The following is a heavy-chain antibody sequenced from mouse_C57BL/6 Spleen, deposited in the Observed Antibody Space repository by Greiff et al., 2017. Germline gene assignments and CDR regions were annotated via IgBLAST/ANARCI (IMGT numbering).Heavy chain of an antibody. V-gene: IGHV1-64*01. CDR2: IHPNSGST. CDR1: GYTFTSYW. D-gene: IGHD1-1*01. Sequence: QVQLQQPGAELVKPGASVKLSCKASGYTFTSYWMHWVKQRPGQGLEWIGMIHPNSGSTNYNEKFKSKATLTVDKSSSTAYMQLRSLTSEDSAVYYCARKSPFNGSSPHWYFDVWGTGTTVTVSS. J-gene: IGHJ1*03. CDR3: ARKSPFNGSSPHWYFDV.